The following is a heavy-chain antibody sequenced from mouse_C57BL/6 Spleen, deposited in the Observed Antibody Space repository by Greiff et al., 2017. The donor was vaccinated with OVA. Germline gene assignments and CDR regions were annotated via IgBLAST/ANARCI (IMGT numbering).Heavy chain of an antibody. Sequence: VQLKESGAELVRPGASVKLSCTASGFNIKDDYMHWVKQRPEQGLEWIGWIDPENGDTEYASKFQGKATITADTSSKTAYLQLSSLTSEDTAVYYCTKGPDYWGQGTTLTVSS. CDR3: TKGPDY. V-gene: IGHV14-4*01. CDR1: GFNIKDDY. CDR2: IDPENGDT. J-gene: IGHJ2*01. D-gene: IGHD3-3*01.